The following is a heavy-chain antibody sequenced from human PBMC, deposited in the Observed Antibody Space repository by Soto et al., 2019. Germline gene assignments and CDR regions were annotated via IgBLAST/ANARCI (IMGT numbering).Heavy chain of an antibody. V-gene: IGHV1-46*01. Sequence: ASVKVSFKASGYTFTSHYMHWVRQAPGQGLEWMGIINPSGGSTSYAQKFQGRVTMTRDTYTSTVYMEPSRLRSEDTLVYYCARVPQSAGDFYNGMDVWGQGTTVIVSS. CDR3: ARVPQSAGDFYNGMDV. CDR1: GYTFTSHY. J-gene: IGHJ6*02. CDR2: INPSGGST.